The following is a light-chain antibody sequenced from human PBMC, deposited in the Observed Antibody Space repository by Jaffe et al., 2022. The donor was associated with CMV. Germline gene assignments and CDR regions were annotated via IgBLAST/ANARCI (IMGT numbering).Light chain of an antibody. V-gene: IGKV3-15*01. J-gene: IGKJ4*01. CDR1: QSVSSN. CDR2: GAS. Sequence: EIVLTQSAATLSVSPGERVTLSCRASQSVSSNLAWYQQKPGQAPSLLIHGASTRATGIPDRFSGSGSGTEFSLTISSLQSEDFAVYYCQQYLKWPLTFGGGTKVEIK. CDR3: QQYLKWPLT.